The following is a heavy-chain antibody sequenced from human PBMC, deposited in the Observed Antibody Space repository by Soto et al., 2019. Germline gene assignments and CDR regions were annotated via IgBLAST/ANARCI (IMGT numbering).Heavy chain of an antibody. CDR1: GGSISSGGYY. CDR3: ARERYYGSGSFFGMDV. D-gene: IGHD3-10*01. Sequence: SETLSLTCTVSGGSISSGGYYWSWIRQHPGKGLEWIGYIYYTGSPYYNPSLKSRVTISVDTSKNQFSLKLSSETAADTAVYYCARERYYGSGSFFGMDVWGQGTTVTVSS. V-gene: IGHV4-31*03. CDR2: IYYTGSP. J-gene: IGHJ6*02.